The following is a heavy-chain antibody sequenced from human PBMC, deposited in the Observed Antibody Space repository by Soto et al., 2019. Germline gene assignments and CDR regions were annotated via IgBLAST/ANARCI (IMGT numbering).Heavy chain of an antibody. Sequence: PGGSLRLSCAASGFTFSSYAMSWVRQAPGKGLEWVSAISGSGGSTYYADSVKGRFTISRDNSKNTLYLQMNSLRAEDTAVYYRAKGDWNYGTAFDYWGQGTLVTVSS. CDR1: GFTFSSYA. J-gene: IGHJ4*02. CDR3: AKGDWNYGTAFDY. D-gene: IGHD1-7*01. V-gene: IGHV3-23*01. CDR2: ISGSGGST.